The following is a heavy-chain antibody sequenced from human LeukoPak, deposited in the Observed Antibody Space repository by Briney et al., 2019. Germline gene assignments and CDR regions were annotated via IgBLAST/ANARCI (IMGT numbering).Heavy chain of an antibody. D-gene: IGHD6-19*01. CDR3: ARESSGWYYFDY. V-gene: IGHV3-7*01. Sequence: GSLRLSCAASGFTFSDFYMSWIRQAPGKGLEWVANIKQDGSEKYYVDSVKGRFTISRDNAKNSLYLQMNSLRAEDTAVYYCARESSGWYYFDYWGQGTLVTVSS. CDR2: IKQDGSEK. CDR1: GFTFSDFY. J-gene: IGHJ4*02.